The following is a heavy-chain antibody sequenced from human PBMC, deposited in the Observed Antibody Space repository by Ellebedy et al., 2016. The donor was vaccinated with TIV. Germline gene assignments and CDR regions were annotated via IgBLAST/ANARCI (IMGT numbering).Heavy chain of an antibody. Sequence: GESLKISCAASGFMFSSYDMTWVRQAPGKGLEWISYINVGSTRIEYADSVKGRFTISRDNAKNLLFLQMNSLRGDDTAVYFCVSVVASTNQWLDPWGQGTLVTVSS. J-gene: IGHJ5*02. CDR2: INVGSTRI. CDR3: VSVVASTNQWLDP. V-gene: IGHV3-48*01. CDR1: GFMFSSYD. D-gene: IGHD2-15*01.